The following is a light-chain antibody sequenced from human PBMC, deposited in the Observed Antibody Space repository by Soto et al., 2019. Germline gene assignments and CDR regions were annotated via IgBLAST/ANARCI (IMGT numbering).Light chain of an antibody. V-gene: IGLV1-44*01. J-gene: IGLJ1*01. CDR3: AAWDDSLNGHYV. Sequence: QSVLTQPPSASGTPGQRVTISCSGSSSNIGSNTVNWYQQLPGTAPKLLIYSNNQRPSGVPDLFSGSKSGTSASLAISGLQSEDEADYYCAAWDDSLNGHYVFGTGTKLTVL. CDR2: SNN. CDR1: SSNIGSNT.